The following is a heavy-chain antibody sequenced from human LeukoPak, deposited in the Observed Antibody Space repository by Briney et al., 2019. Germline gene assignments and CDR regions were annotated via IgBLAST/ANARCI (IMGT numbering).Heavy chain of an antibody. CDR3: ARLGARQMLEY. CDR1: EFTFSSYW. J-gene: IGHJ4*02. Sequence: GGSLRLSCAASEFTFSSYWMSWVRQAPGKGLEWVANIKHDGGQIYYLESVKGRFTVSRDNAKNSLYLQMNSLRAEDTAVYYCARLGARQMLEYWGQGTLVTVSS. CDR2: IKHDGGQI. V-gene: IGHV3-7*01. D-gene: IGHD4-17*01.